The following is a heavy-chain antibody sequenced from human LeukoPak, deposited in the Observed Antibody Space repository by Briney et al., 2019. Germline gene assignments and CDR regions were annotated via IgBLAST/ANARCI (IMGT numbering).Heavy chain of an antibody. D-gene: IGHD3-22*01. V-gene: IGHV3-49*04. CDR1: GFTFGDYA. CDR3: TTYSLIVVDHTCY. J-gene: IGHJ4*02. CDR2: IRSKAYGGTT. Sequence: GGSLRLSCTASGFTFGDYAMSWVRQAPGKGLEWVGFIRSKAYGGTTEYAASVKGRFTISRDDSKSIAYLQMKSLKTEDTAVYYCTTYSLIVVDHTCYWGQGTLVTVSS.